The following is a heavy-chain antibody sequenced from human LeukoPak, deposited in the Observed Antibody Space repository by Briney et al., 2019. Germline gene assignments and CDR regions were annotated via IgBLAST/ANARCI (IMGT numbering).Heavy chain of an antibody. D-gene: IGHD3-22*01. CDR3: ARASMIVVVITTDYFDY. Sequence: GASVKVSCKASGYTFTGYYMHWVRQAPGQGLEWMGWINPNSGGTNYAQKFQGRVTMTRDTSISTAYMELSRLRSDDTAVYYCARASMIVVVITTDYFDYWGQGTLVTVSS. V-gene: IGHV1-2*02. CDR2: INPNSGGT. J-gene: IGHJ4*02. CDR1: GYTFTGYY.